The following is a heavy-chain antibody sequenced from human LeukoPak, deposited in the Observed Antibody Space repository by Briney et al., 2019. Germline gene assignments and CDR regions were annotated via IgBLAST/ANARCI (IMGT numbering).Heavy chain of an antibody. CDR2: IKQEGSEK. V-gene: IGHV3-7*03. J-gene: IGHJ6*04. Sequence: GGSLRLSCVASGFTFSSYWMSWVRQAPGEGLEWVANIKQEGSEKYYVGSVKGRFTISRDNAKSSRYLQMNSLRAEDTAVYYCARDRIVGTSIYMDVWGKGTTVTVSS. D-gene: IGHD1-26*01. CDR1: GFTFSSYW. CDR3: ARDRIVGTSIYMDV.